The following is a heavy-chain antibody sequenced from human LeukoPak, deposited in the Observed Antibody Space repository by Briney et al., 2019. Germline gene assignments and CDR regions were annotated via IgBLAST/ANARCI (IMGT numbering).Heavy chain of an antibody. Sequence: GGSLRLSCAASGFTFSSYAMSWVRQAPGKGLEWVANIKQDGSEKYYVDSVKGRFTISRDNAKNSLYLQMNSLRAEDTAVYYCATVAGDDYYDSSGYFDYWGQGTLVTVSS. J-gene: IGHJ4*02. CDR1: GFTFSSYA. CDR2: IKQDGSEK. D-gene: IGHD3-22*01. V-gene: IGHV3-7*01. CDR3: ATVAGDDYYDSSGYFDY.